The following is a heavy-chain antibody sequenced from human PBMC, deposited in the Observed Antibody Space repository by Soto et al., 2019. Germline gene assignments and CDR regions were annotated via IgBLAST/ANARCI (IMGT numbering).Heavy chain of an antibody. J-gene: IGHJ1*01. CDR1: GFTFSSYA. CDR2: ISYDGSNK. Sequence: GGSLRLSCAASGFTFSSYAMHWVRQAPGKGLEWVAVISYDGSNKYYTDSVKGRFTISRDNSKNKLYLQMNSLRAEDTAVYYCARGDCSGGSCPEYFQHLGQGTLVTVPS. CDR3: ARGDCSGGSCPEYFQH. D-gene: IGHD2-15*01. V-gene: IGHV3-30-3*01.